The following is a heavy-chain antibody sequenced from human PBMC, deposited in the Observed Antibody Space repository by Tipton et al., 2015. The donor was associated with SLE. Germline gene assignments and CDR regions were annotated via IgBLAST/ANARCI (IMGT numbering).Heavy chain of an antibody. CDR2: IYYSGST. V-gene: IGHV4-59*11. J-gene: IGHJ4*02. D-gene: IGHD6-13*01. CDR1: GGSISSHY. CDR3: AREGEGSSWYGGGFDY. Sequence: LRLSCTVSGGSISSHYWSWIRQPPGKGLEWIGYIYYSGSTNYNPSLKSRVTISVDTSKNQFSLKLSSVTAADTAVYYCAREGEGSSWYGGGFDYWGQGTLVTVSS.